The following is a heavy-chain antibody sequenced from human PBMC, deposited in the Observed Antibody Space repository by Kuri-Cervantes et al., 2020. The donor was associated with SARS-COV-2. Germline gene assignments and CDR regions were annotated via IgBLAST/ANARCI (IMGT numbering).Heavy chain of an antibody. J-gene: IGHJ4*02. D-gene: IGHD3-3*01. Sequence: GGSLRLSCAASGFTFSSYAMSWVRQAPGKGLEWVSLITGSGDNTYYADSVRGRFTISRDNSRNTLYLQMNSLRTEDTAVYYCAKEEGYGFWSGYYNSGEFDYWGQGTLVTVSS. CDR2: ITGSGDNT. CDR1: GFTFSSYA. CDR3: AKEEGYGFWSGYYNSGEFDY. V-gene: IGHV3-23*01.